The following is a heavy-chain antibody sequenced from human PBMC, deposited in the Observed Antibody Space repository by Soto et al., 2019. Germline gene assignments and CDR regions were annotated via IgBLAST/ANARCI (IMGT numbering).Heavy chain of an antibody. D-gene: IGHD1-26*01. CDR1: GYSFTSYW. CDR3: ARFTRDRGAGRGPSLYYYYNGMDV. J-gene: IGHJ6*02. CDR2: IYPGDSDT. V-gene: IGHV5-51*01. Sequence: PGESLKISCKGSGYSFTSYWIGWVRQMPGKGLEWMGIIYPGDSDTRYSPSFQGQVTISADKSISTAYLQWSSLKASDTAMYYCARFTRDRGAGRGPSLYYYYNGMDVWGQGTTVTVSS.